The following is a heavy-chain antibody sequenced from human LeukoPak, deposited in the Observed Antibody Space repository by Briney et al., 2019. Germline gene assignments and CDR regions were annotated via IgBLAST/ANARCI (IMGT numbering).Heavy chain of an antibody. Sequence: GGSLRLSCAASGFTFSSYAMHWVRQAPGKGLEWVAVISYDGSNKYYADSVKGRFTISRDNSKNTLYLQMNSLRAEDTAVYYCAKDLDYYDSNYYGMDVWGQGTTVTVSS. CDR2: ISYDGSNK. V-gene: IGHV3-30*18. CDR3: AKDLDYYDSNYYGMDV. J-gene: IGHJ6*02. D-gene: IGHD3-22*01. CDR1: GFTFSSYA.